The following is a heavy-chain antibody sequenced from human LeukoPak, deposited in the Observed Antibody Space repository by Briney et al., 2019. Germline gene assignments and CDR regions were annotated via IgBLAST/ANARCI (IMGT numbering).Heavy chain of an antibody. CDR2: IYSDGST. CDR1: GFIVSSDY. Sequence: GGSLRLSCATTGFIVSSDYMSWVRQAPGKGLEWVSTIYSDGSTYYAGSVKGRFAISRDNSKNTLYLQMNNLRAEDTAVYYCTRGGGAFCGDDCKRTFDYWGQGTLVTVSS. V-gene: IGHV3-53*01. CDR3: TRGGGAFCGDDCKRTFDY. D-gene: IGHD2-21*02. J-gene: IGHJ4*02.